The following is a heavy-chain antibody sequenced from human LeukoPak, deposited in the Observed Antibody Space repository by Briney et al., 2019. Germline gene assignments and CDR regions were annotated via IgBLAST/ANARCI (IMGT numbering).Heavy chain of an antibody. CDR3: AEGTTG. V-gene: IGHV3-7*01. J-gene: IGHJ1*01. CDR1: GFTFSRHW. CDR2: INQDGSGK. Sequence: GGSLRLSCATSGFTFSRHWMSWVRQAPGKGLEWVANINQDGSGKYYVDSVKGRFTISRDNAKNSLYLQMNNLRSEDTAIYYCAEGTTGWGQGTLVTVSS. D-gene: IGHD1-1*01.